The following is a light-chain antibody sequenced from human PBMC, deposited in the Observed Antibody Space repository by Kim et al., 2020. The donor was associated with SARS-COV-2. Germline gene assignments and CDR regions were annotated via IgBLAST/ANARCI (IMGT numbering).Light chain of an antibody. V-gene: IGKV1-16*02. CDR2: AAS. J-gene: IGKJ1*01. CDR1: QAISNY. CDR3: QQYYNYPWT. Sequence: ACVGDRVTITCRASQAISNYVAWFEQKPGKAPQSLIYAASTLQDGVPSKFSGSGSGTDFTLTINSLQPEDLATYYCQQYYNYPWTFGHGTKVGIK.